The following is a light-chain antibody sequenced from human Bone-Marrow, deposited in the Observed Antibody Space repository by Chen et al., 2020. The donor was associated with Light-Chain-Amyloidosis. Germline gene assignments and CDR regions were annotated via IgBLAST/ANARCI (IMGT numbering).Light chain of an antibody. CDR1: NVRSTI. J-gene: IGLJ3*02. V-gene: IGLV3-21*02. Sequence: SYVLTQPSSVSVAPGQTATIACGGNNVRSTIVHWYRQTPGQAPLLVVYDDSDRPSGIPGRLSGSHSGNSATLTISRVAPGDEADYYCQVWDRSSDRPVFGGGTKLTVL. CDR3: QVWDRSSDRPV. CDR2: DDS.